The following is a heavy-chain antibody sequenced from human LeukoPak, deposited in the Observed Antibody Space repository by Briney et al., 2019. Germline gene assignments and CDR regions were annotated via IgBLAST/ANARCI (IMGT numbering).Heavy chain of an antibody. Sequence: SETLSLTCTVSGVSVTTYYWSWIRQPAGKGLEWIGRIYTGGSTNYNPSLKSRVTMSLDTSKNQFSLKLSSVTAADTAVYYCARAPLQGGDRSKADAFDIWGQGTMVTVSS. D-gene: IGHD2-21*02. CDR3: ARAPLQGGDRSKADAFDI. V-gene: IGHV4-4*07. J-gene: IGHJ3*02. CDR2: IYTGGST. CDR1: GVSVTTYY.